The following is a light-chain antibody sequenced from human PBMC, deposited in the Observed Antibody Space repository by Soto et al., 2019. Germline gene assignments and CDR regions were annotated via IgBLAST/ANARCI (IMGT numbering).Light chain of an antibody. J-gene: IGKJ3*01. Sequence: DIVMTQSPDSLAVSLGERATINCKSSQSVLYSSNNKNYLAWYQQKPGQPPKLLIYWASTRESGVPDRFSGSGSGTDFTLTISSLQAEDVAVFYCQQYFTTPLTFGPRTKVAIK. CDR3: QQYFTTPLT. V-gene: IGKV4-1*01. CDR2: WAS. CDR1: QSVLYSSNNKNY.